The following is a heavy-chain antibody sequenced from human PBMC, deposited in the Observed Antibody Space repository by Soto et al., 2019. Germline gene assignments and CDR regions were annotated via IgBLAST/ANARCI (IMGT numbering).Heavy chain of an antibody. J-gene: IGHJ5*02. V-gene: IGHV1-18*01. CDR1: GYTFTSYG. D-gene: IGHD3-22*01. CDR2: ISAYNGNT. CDR3: ARESGRYYDSSGYLSDNWFDP. Sequence: ASVKVSCKASGYTFTSYGISWVRQAPGQGLEWMGWISAYNGNTNYAQKLQGRVTMTTDTSTSTAYMELRSLRSDDTAAYYCARESGRYYDSSGYLSDNWFDPWGQGTLVTVSS.